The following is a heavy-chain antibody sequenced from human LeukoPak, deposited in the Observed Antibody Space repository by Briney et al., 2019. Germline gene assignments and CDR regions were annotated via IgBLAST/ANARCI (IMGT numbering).Heavy chain of an antibody. Sequence: GGSLRLSCAAYGFTFSSYIMNWVRQAPGKGLEWVSSISRNSSYIYYADSVKGRFTISRDNAKKSLYLQMNSLRAEDTAVYYCARDEGYYFDYWGQGTLVTVSS. CDR1: GFTFSSYI. CDR2: ISRNSSYI. J-gene: IGHJ4*02. V-gene: IGHV3-21*01. CDR3: ARDEGYYFDY.